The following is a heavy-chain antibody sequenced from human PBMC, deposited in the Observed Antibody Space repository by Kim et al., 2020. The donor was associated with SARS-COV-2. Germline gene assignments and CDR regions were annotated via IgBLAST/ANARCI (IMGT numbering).Heavy chain of an antibody. V-gene: IGHV3-73*01. CDR3: ISLDTIALIG. CDR1: GFTFIDSA. CDR2: IRSKANSYAT. Sequence: GGSLRLSCAASGFTFIDSAVHWVRQASGKGLEWVGRIRSKANSYATAYAASVKGRFTISRDESKNTAYLQMNSLKIEDTAVYYCISLDTIALIGGGQGTLVTVSS. D-gene: IGHD6-13*01. J-gene: IGHJ4*02.